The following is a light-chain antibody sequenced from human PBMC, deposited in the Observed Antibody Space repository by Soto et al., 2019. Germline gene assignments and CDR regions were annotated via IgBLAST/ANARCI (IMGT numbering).Light chain of an antibody. CDR3: QQYDSYPWT. Sequence: DIQMTQSPSTLSASGGDRVIITCRASQSISNWLAWYQQKPGKAPRLLIYKASRLENGVPSRFSGSGSGTEFTLTMSCLQPDDFASYYCQQYDSYPWTFGQGTKVEIK. CDR2: KAS. CDR1: QSISNW. J-gene: IGKJ1*01. V-gene: IGKV1-5*03.